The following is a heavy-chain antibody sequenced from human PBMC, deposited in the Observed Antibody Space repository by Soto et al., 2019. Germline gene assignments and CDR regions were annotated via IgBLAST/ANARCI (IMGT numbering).Heavy chain of an antibody. CDR3: AKDIIMCGDYVWGIDY. D-gene: IGHD4-17*01. CDR1: GFTFDDYT. V-gene: IGHV3-43*01. CDR2: ISWDGGST. Sequence: EVQLVESGGVVVQPGGSLRLSCAASGFTFDDYTMHWVRQAPGKGLEWVSLISWDGGSTYYADSVKGRFTISRDNSKNSLYLQMNSLRTEDTALYYCAKDIIMCGDYVWGIDYWGQGTLVTVSS. J-gene: IGHJ4*02.